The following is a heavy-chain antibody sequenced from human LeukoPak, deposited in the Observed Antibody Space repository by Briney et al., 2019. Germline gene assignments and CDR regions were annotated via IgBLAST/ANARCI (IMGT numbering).Heavy chain of an antibody. CDR3: ARDEGGYCSASSCCRDYDYGVLHH. V-gene: IGHV3-30*03. Sequence: GGSLRLSCAASGFTFSSYGMHWVRQAPGKGLEGVAVISYDGSNKYYADSVKGRFTISRDNSKNTLYLQMNSLRAEDTAVYYCARDEGGYCSASSCCRDYDYGVLHHWGQGTLVTVSS. D-gene: IGHD2-2*01. J-gene: IGHJ1*01. CDR2: ISYDGSNK. CDR1: GFTFSSYG.